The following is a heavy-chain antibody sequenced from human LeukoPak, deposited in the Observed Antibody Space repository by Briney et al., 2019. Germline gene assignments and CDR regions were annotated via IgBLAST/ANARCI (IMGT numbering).Heavy chain of an antibody. CDR2: IYSGGST. CDR1: GFTVSSNY. Sequence: GGSLRLSCAASGFTVSSNYMSWVRQAPGKGLEWVSVIYSGGSTYYADSVKGRFTISRDNSKNTLYIQMNSLRAEDTAVYYCARERRDPYYYYGMDVWGQGTTVTVSS. CDR3: ARERRDPYYYYGMDV. J-gene: IGHJ6*02. V-gene: IGHV3-53*01.